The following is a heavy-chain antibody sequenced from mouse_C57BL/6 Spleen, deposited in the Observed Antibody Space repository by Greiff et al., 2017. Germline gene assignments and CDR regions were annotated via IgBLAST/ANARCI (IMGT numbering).Heavy chain of an antibody. CDR1: GYTFTSYW. D-gene: IGHD3-2*02. Sequence: QVQLQHPGTELVKPGASVKLSCKASGYTFTSYWMHWVKQRPGQGLEWIGNINPSNGGTNYNEKFKSKATLTVDKSSSTAYMQLSSLTSEDSAVYYCAREAAQATWFDYWGQGTTLTVSS. CDR2: INPSNGGT. V-gene: IGHV1-53*01. J-gene: IGHJ2*01. CDR3: AREAAQATWFDY.